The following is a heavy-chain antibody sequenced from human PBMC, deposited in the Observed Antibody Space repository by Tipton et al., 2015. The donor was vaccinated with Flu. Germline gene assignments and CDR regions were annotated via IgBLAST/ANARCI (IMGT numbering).Heavy chain of an antibody. Sequence: TLSLTCTVSGGSISSFYWSWIRQPPGKGLEWIGYIYSSARTNYNSSLESRVTISVDTSKNQFSLNLSSVTATDTAVYYCARVDIVLVPSGSKENWFDPWGQGILVTVSS. CDR1: GGSISSFY. CDR2: IYSSART. CDR3: ARVDIVLVPSGSKENWFDP. D-gene: IGHD2-8*02. V-gene: IGHV4-59*12. J-gene: IGHJ5*02.